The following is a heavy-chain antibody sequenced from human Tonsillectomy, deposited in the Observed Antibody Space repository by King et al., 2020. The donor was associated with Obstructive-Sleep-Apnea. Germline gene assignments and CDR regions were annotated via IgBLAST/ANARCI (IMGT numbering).Heavy chain of an antibody. Sequence: VQLVESGGGVVQPGRSLRLSCAASGFSFSNYVMHWVRQAPGKGLEWVAAVSYDGSSKHYADSVKGRFTISRDTSKNTLYLQMNSLRAEDTAVYYCARDNFAYYGSGSYMNVYYYGMDVWGQGTTVTVSS. D-gene: IGHD3-10*01. J-gene: IGHJ6*02. CDR2: VSYDGSSK. CDR1: GFSFSNYV. V-gene: IGHV3-30*03. CDR3: ARDNFAYYGSGSYMNVYYYGMDV.